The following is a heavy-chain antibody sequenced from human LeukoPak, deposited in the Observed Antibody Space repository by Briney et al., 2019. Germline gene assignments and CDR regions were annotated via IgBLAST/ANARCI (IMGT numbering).Heavy chain of an antibody. J-gene: IGHJ4*02. CDR1: GGSVSSGSHY. V-gene: IGHV4-61*01. CDR3: ARMVSGYYELDC. D-gene: IGHD3-22*01. Sequence: SETLSLTCTVSGGSVSSGSHYWSWIRQPPGTGLEWIGYIYYSGSINYNPSLESRVAISVDTPKNQFSLNLSSVTAADTAVYYCARMVSGYYELDCWGQGTLVTVSS. CDR2: IYYSGSI.